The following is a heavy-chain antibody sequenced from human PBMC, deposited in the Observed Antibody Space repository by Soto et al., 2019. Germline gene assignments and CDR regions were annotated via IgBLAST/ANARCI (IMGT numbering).Heavy chain of an antibody. CDR2: INAGNGNT. V-gene: IGHV1-3*01. J-gene: IGHJ4*02. CDR1: GYTFTSYA. Sequence: GPSVKVSCKASGYTFTSYAMHWVRQPPGQRLEWMGWINAGNGNTKYPQKFQGRVTITRDTSASTAYMELSSLRSEDTAVYYCARGTLVAARPYWYWGQGTLVTVSS. CDR3: ARGTLVAARPYWY. D-gene: IGHD6-6*01.